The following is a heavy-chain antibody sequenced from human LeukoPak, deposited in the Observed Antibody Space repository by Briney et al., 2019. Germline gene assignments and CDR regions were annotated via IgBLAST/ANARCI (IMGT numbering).Heavy chain of an antibody. D-gene: IGHD4-17*01. J-gene: IGHJ4*02. V-gene: IGHV1-18*01. CDR1: GYTFSKFV. Sequence: ASVRVSCKTSGYTFSKFVINWVRQAPGQGLESMGWISVHHGTTHYVEKFHDRLTLTTDTSTKTAYMELKSLTSDDTAVYYCARDLESDEGDYGDVLPGYWGQGTLVTVSS. CDR3: ARDLESDEGDYGDVLPGY. CDR2: ISVHHGTT.